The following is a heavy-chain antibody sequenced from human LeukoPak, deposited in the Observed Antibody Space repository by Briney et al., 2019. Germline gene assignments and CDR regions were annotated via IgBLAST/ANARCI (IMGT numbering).Heavy chain of an antibody. D-gene: IGHD3-22*01. CDR1: GFTFSSYS. CDR3: ARGGEYDSSGYYKGFDY. V-gene: IGHV3-21*01. Sequence: PGGSLRLSCAASGFTFSSYSMNWVRQAPGKGLERVSSISSSSSYIYYADSVKGRFTISRDNAKNSLYLQMNSLRAEDTAVYYCARGGEYDSSGYYKGFDYWGQGTLVTVSS. J-gene: IGHJ4*02. CDR2: ISSSSSYI.